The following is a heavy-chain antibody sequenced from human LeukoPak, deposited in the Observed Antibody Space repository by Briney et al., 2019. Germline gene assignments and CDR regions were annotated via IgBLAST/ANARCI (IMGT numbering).Heavy chain of an antibody. D-gene: IGHD6-19*01. CDR2: ISYDGSNK. CDR3: ARDSNIAVAPPTFYYFDY. Sequence: GGSLRLSCAASGFTFSSYAMHWVRQAPGKGLEWVAVISYDGSNKYYADSVKGRFTISRDNSKNTLYLQMNSLRAEDTAVYYCARDSNIAVAPPTFYYFDYWGQGTLVTVSS. CDR1: GFTFSSYA. V-gene: IGHV3-30-3*01. J-gene: IGHJ4*02.